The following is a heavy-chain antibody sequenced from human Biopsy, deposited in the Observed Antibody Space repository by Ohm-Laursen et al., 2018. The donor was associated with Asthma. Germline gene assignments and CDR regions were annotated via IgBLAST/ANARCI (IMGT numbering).Heavy chain of an antibody. CDR2: TTWNSGSR. D-gene: IGHD5/OR15-5a*01. Sequence: SLRLSCAASGFTFGNFWMSWGRQTPGKGLEWVATTTWNSGSRVYAVSVKGRFTISRDNAQNSLYLHMNGLKPEDTAVYYCAKPLNTYNFYAYDVWGQGTTVVVSS. V-gene: IGHV3-7*03. CDR3: AKPLNTYNFYAYDV. CDR1: GFTFGNFW. J-gene: IGHJ6*02.